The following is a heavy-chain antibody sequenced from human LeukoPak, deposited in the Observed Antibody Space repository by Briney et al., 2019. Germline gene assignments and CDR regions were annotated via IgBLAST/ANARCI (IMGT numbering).Heavy chain of an antibody. D-gene: IGHD3-22*01. CDR3: AKDSPIDYYDSSGYPDY. Sequence: GGSLRLSCAASGFTFSSYSMNWVRQAPGKGLEWVSSISSSSSYIYYADSVKGRFTISRDNAKNSLYLQMNSLRAEDTAVYYCAKDSPIDYYDSSGYPDYWGQGTLVTVSS. J-gene: IGHJ4*02. CDR2: ISSSSSYI. CDR1: GFTFSSYS. V-gene: IGHV3-21*01.